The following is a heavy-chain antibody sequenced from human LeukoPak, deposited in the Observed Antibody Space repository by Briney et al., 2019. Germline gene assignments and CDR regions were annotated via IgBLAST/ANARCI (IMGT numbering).Heavy chain of an antibody. Sequence: PEGSLRLSCAASGFTFSSYAMSWVRQAPGKGLEWVSAISGSGGATYYADSVKGRFTISRDNSKNTLYLQINSLRAEDTAVYYCAKVPVFSLTISEVVTDDAFDIWGQGTIVTVSS. CDR3: AKVPVFSLTISEVVTDDAFDI. CDR1: GFTFSSYA. J-gene: IGHJ3*02. V-gene: IGHV3-23*01. CDR2: ISGSGGAT. D-gene: IGHD3-3*01.